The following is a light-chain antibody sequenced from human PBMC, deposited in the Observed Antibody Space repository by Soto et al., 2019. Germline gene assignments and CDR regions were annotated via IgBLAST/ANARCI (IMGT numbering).Light chain of an antibody. CDR2: DAS. V-gene: IGKV1-33*01. CDR3: QQYDNVPPLT. CDR1: QDISNY. Sequence: DIQMTQSPSSLSASVGDRVTITCQASQDISNYLNWYQQKPGKAPKLLIYDASNLETGVPSRFSGRGSGTDVTFTISSLQPEDIATYYCQQYDNVPPLTFGGGTKVEIK. J-gene: IGKJ4*01.